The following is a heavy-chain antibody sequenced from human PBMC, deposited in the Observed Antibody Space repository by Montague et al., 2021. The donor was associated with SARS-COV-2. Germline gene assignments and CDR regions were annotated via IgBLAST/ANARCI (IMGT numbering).Heavy chain of an antibody. J-gene: IGHJ4*02. CDR3: ARAERGSCGDGNCYQYFFNY. V-gene: IGHV6-1*01. Sequence: CAISGDSVSTNSGTWNWVRLSPSRGLEWLRRTYYRSEWYSDYSVSVKSRISINPDTSKNQFSLQLNSVTPEDTAVYYCARAERGSCGDGNCYQYFFNYWDQGTLVTVSS. CDR1: GDSVSTNSGT. D-gene: IGHD2-15*01. CDR2: TYYRSEWYS.